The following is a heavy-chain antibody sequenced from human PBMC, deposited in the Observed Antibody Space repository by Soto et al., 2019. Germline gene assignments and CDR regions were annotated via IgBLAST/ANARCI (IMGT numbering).Heavy chain of an antibody. CDR1: DGSFSGYY. CDR2: INHSGST. D-gene: IGHD2-2*01. V-gene: IGHV4-34*01. J-gene: IGHJ5*02. Sequence: SETLSLTCAVYDGSFSGYYWNWIRQPPGKXLEWIGEINHSGSTNCNPSLKSRVTLSVDTSKNQFSLKLSSVTAADTAVYYCARGLPIIVVVPPARGWFDPWGQGTLVTVSS. CDR3: ARGLPIIVVVPPARGWFDP.